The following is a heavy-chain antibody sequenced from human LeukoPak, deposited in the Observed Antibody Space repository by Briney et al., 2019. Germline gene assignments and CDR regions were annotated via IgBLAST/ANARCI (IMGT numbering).Heavy chain of an antibody. CDR1: GYTFTGYY. J-gene: IGHJ4*02. CDR3: ARGHRGPTYSSSWTGASGY. V-gene: IGHV1-2*02. Sequence: ASVKVSCKASGYTFTGYYMHWVRQAPGQGLEWMGWINPNSGGTNYAQKFQGRVTMTRDTSISTAYMELSRLRSDDTAVYYCARGHRGPTYSSSWTGASGYWGQGTLVTVSS. D-gene: IGHD6-13*01. CDR2: INPNSGGT.